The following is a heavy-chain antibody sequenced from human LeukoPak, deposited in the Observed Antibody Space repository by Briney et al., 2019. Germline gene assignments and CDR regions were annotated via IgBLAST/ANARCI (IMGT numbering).Heavy chain of an antibody. Sequence: ASVTVSFKASGYTFTSYGISWVRQAPGQGREWMGIINPSGGSTNYTQKFQGRVTMTRDTSTSTVYMELSSLRSDDTAVYYCARDRRASNWFDPWGQGTLVTVSS. V-gene: IGHV1-46*01. D-gene: IGHD2-21*01. CDR2: INPSGGST. CDR1: GYTFTSYG. J-gene: IGHJ5*02. CDR3: ARDRRASNWFDP.